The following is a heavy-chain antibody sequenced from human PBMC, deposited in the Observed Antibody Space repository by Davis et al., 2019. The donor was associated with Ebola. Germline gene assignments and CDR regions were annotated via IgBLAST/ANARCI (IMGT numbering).Heavy chain of an antibody. D-gene: IGHD5-18*01. J-gene: IGHJ6*02. V-gene: IGHV1-69*04. CDR3: ARNGGYSYGTYYYYGMDV. CDR1: GGTFSSYA. Sequence: SVKVSCKASGGTFSSYAISWVRQAPGQGLDWMGRIIPILGIANYAQKFQGRVTITADKSTSTAYMELSSLRSEDTAVYYCARNGGYSYGTYYYYGMDVWGQGTTVTVSS. CDR2: IIPILGIA.